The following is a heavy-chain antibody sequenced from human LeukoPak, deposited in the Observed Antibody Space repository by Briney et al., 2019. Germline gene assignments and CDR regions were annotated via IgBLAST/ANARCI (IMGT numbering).Heavy chain of an antibody. CDR2: ISSSGSTI. D-gene: IGHD1-26*01. Sequence: GGSLRLSCAASGFTFSDYYMSWIRQAPGEGLEWVSYISSSGSTIYYADSVKGRFTISRDNSKNTLYLQMNSLRAEDTAVYYCATPVGATYDYWGQGTLVTVSS. CDR3: ATPVGATYDY. J-gene: IGHJ4*02. V-gene: IGHV3-11*04. CDR1: GFTFSDYY.